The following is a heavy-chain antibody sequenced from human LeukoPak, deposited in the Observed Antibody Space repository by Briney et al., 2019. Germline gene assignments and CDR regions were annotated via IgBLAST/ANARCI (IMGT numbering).Heavy chain of an antibody. Sequence: PSETLSLTCTVFGGSISSYYWSWIRQPAGKGLEWIGRIYTSGSTNYNPSLKSRVTMSVDTSKNQFSLKLSSVTAADTAVYYCAREPGVSPAAAIEDWFDPWGQGTLVTVSS. V-gene: IGHV4-4*07. CDR1: GGSISSYY. CDR2: IYTSGST. D-gene: IGHD6-13*01. CDR3: AREPGVSPAAAIEDWFDP. J-gene: IGHJ5*02.